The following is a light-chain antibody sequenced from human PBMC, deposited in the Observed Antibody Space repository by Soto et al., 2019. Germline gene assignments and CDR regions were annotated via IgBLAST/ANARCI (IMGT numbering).Light chain of an antibody. V-gene: IGKV3-11*01. Sequence: EIVLTQSPATLSLSPGERATLSCRASQSVSSYLAWYQQKPGQAPRLLICDASNRATGIPARFSGSGSKTNFTLTITSLEPEAFAVYYCHQRSNWPRTFGQGTKLEIK. CDR2: DAS. CDR3: HQRSNWPRT. CDR1: QSVSSY. J-gene: IGKJ2*01.